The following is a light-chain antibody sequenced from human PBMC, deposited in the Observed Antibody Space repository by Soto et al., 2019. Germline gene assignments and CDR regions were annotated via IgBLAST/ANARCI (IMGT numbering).Light chain of an antibody. CDR1: QSLNRNY. CDR2: GAS. J-gene: IGKJ4*01. V-gene: IGKV3-20*01. CDR3: QQYGTSPLA. Sequence: ETVLTQSPGTLSLSPGERATLSCRASQSLNRNYLAWYQQKPGQAPRLLIYGASSRATGIPDRFSGSGSGTDFTLTISRPEPEDFAVYYCQQYGTSPLAFGGGTKVEIK.